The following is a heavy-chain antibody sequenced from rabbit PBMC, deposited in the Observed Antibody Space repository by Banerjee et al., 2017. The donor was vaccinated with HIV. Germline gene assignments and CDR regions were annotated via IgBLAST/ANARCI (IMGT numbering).Heavy chain of an antibody. CDR3: ARGGYASSSGYTRLDL. J-gene: IGHJ3*01. CDR1: GLDFSSSYW. CDR2: IYAGSSGST. D-gene: IGHD1-1*01. V-gene: IGHV1S45*01. Sequence: QEQLVESGGDLVKPGASLTLTCKASGLDFSSSYWICWVRQAPGKGLEWIACIYAGSSGSTYYASWAKGRFTISKTSSTTVTLQMTSLTAADTATYFCARGGYASSSGYTRLDLWGPGTLVTVS.